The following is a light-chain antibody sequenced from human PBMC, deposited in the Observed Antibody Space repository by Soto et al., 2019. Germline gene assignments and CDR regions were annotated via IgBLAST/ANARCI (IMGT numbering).Light chain of an antibody. J-gene: IGKJ5*01. CDR3: QQSYSSPIT. Sequence: DIQMTQSPSSLSTSVGDRVTITCRASQSIGSYLNWYQLKPGKAPKLLIYYASSLQSGVPSTFSGSGSGTEFTLTISSLQPEDFATYICQQSYSSPITFGQGTRLEIK. CDR1: QSIGSY. V-gene: IGKV1-39*01. CDR2: YAS.